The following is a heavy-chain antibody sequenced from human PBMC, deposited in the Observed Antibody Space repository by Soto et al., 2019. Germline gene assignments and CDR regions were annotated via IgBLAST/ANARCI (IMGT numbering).Heavy chain of an antibody. CDR1: GFSFDGYA. Sequence: EVQLVESGGGLVQPGRSLRLSCAASGFSFDGYAMNWVRQPPGKGLEWVSGISWNSGNIDYADSVKGRFTISRDNAKNFLYQQMNSLRAEDTALYYCVKASTYSSSQGWFDPWGQGTMVTVSS. D-gene: IGHD6-6*01. CDR2: ISWNSGNI. J-gene: IGHJ5*02. CDR3: VKASTYSSSQGWFDP. V-gene: IGHV3-9*01.